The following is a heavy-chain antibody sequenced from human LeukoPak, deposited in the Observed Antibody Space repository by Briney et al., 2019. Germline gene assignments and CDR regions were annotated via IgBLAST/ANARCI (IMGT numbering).Heavy chain of an antibody. V-gene: IGHV4-34*01. D-gene: IGHD2-8*01. CDR1: GGSFSGYY. CDR2: INHSGST. J-gene: IGHJ6*02. Sequence: SETLSLTCAVYGGSFSGYYWSWIRQPPGKGLEWIGEINHSGSTNYNPSPKSRVTISVDTSKNQFSLKLSSVTAADTAVYYCAREKAKYCTNGVCYMRHYYYYGMDVWGQGTTVTVSS. CDR3: AREKAKYCTNGVCYMRHYYYYGMDV.